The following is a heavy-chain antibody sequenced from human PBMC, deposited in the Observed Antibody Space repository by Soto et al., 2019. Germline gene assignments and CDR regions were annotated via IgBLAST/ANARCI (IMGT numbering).Heavy chain of an antibody. Sequence: PSETLSLTCTVSGGSLSKNYWSWIRQPPGKGLEWIGYIYYSGTTNYNPSLKSRVTISVDTSKNQFSLKPNSATDAETAVSYCARSVFPWVQGTLVTVSS. CDR3: ARSVFP. J-gene: IGHJ5*02. CDR2: IYYSGTT. CDR1: GGSLSKNY. V-gene: IGHV4-59*01.